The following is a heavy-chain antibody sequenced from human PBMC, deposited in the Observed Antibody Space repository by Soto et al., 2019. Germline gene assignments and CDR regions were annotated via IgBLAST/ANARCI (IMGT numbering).Heavy chain of an antibody. CDR2: ISYDGSNK. Sequence: QVQLVESGGGVVQPGRSLRLSCAASGFTFSSYAMHWVRQAPGKGLEWVAVISYDGSNKYYADSVKGRFTISRDNSKNTLYLQMNSLRAEDTAVYYCARETVVGATTPTDYFDYWGQGTLVTVCS. J-gene: IGHJ4*02. V-gene: IGHV3-30-3*01. CDR1: GFTFSSYA. CDR3: ARETVVGATTPTDYFDY. D-gene: IGHD1-26*01.